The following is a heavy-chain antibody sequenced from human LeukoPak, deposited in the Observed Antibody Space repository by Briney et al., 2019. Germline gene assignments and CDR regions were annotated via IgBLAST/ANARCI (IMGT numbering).Heavy chain of an antibody. V-gene: IGHV3-48*01. D-gene: IGHD3/OR15-3a*01. CDR1: GFTFSTYG. Sequence: GGSLRLSCAASGFTFSTYGMIWVRQAPGKGLEWVSYISRSSNTIQYADSVRGRFTISRDNAKNSLYLQMNSLRAEDTAVYHCAREVVGLDYSGQGTLVTVSS. CDR2: ISRSSNTI. J-gene: IGHJ4*02. CDR3: AREVVGLDY.